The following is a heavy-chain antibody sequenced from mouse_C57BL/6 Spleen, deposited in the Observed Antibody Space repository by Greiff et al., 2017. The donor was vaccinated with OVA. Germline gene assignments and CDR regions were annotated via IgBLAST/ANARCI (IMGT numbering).Heavy chain of an antibody. Sequence: VQLQQSGPELVKPGASVKISCKASGYAFSSYWMNWVKQRPGKGLEWIGRIYPGDGDTNYNGKFKGKATLTADKSSSTAYMQLSSLTSEDSSVYFCSRGYYGSSPYWYFDVWGTGTTVTVSS. CDR2: IYPGDGDT. D-gene: IGHD1-1*01. CDR3: SRGYYGSSPYWYFDV. J-gene: IGHJ1*03. CDR1: GYAFSSYW. V-gene: IGHV1-82*01.